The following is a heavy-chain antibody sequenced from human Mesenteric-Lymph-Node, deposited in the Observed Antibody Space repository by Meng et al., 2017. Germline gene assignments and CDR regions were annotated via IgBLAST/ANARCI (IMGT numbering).Heavy chain of an antibody. D-gene: IGHD3-22*01. Sequence: QVRVQESGPGLVTPSDTLSLTCAASGYSISSTNWWGWIRQPPGKGLEWIGYIYYSGSTSYNPSLKSRVTMSVDTSKNQFSLNLNSVTAVDTAVYYCARNVPGTSAYYDWGQGTLVTVSS. CDR1: GYSISSTNW. J-gene: IGHJ4*02. CDR2: IYYSGST. V-gene: IGHV4-28*01. CDR3: ARNVPGTSAYYD.